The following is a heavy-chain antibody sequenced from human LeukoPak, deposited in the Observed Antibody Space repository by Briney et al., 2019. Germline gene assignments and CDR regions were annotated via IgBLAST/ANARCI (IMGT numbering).Heavy chain of an antibody. Sequence: PRGSLRLSCAASGFSFTSYAMSWVRQAPGKGLVWVSVISGSGGSTYYADSVKGRFTISRDNSKNTLYLQMNSLRAEGTAVYYWTKGLYSVGYDGFDSGGEGALVTVSS. J-gene: IGHJ4*02. CDR3: TKGLYSVGYDGFDS. CDR2: ISGSGGST. CDR1: GFSFTSYA. V-gene: IGHV3-23*01. D-gene: IGHD1-26*01.